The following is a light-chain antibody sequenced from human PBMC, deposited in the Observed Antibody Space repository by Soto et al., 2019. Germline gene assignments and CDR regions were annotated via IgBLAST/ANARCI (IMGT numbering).Light chain of an antibody. J-gene: IGKJ4*01. CDR1: QSVSSY. V-gene: IGKV3-11*01. CDR3: QSAELT. CDR2: DAS. Sequence: EIVLTQSPATLSLSPGERATLSCRASQSVSSYLAWYQQKPGQAPRLLIYDASNSATGIPARFSGSGSGTDFTLTISGVEPEDFAVYYSQSAELTFGGGTKVEFK.